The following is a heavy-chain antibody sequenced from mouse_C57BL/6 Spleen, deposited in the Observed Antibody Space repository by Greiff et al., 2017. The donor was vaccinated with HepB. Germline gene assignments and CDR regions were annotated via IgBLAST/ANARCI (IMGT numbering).Heavy chain of an antibody. CDR2: ISSGSSTI. D-gene: IGHD1-1*01. CDR1: GFTFSDYG. Sequence: EVKLMESGGGLVKPGGSLKLSCAASGFTFSDYGMHWVRQAPEKGLEWVAYISSGSSTIYYADTVKGRFTISRDNAKNTLFLQMTSLRSEDTAMYYCARYYYGSSYPVWGTGTTVTVAS. V-gene: IGHV5-17*01. CDR3: ARYYYGSSYPV. J-gene: IGHJ1*03.